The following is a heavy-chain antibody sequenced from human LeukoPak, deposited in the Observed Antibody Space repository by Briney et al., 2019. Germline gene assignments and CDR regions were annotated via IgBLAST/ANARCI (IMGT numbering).Heavy chain of an antibody. D-gene: IGHD1-26*01. CDR1: GFTFGDYA. J-gene: IGHJ4*02. V-gene: IGHV3-15*01. CDR3: TTDSGSYLIDY. Sequence: GGSLRLSCTASGFTFGDYAMSWVRQAPGKGLEWVGRIKSKTDGGTTDYAAPVKGRFTISRDDSKNTLYVQMNSLKTEDTAVYYCTTDSGSYLIDYWGQGTLVTVSS. CDR2: IKSKTDGGTT.